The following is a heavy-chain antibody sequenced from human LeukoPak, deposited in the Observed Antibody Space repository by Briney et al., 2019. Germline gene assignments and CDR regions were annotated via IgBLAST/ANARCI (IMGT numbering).Heavy chain of an antibody. CDR3: AGRSGSKASDAFDI. J-gene: IGHJ3*02. Sequence: SETLSLTCTVSGGSVSSGSYYWSWIRQPPGKGLEWIGYIYYSGSTNYNPSLKSRVTISVDTSKNQFSLKLSSVTAADTAVYYCAGRSGSKASDAFDIWGQGTMVTVSS. V-gene: IGHV4-61*01. CDR1: GGSVSSGSYY. D-gene: IGHD3-10*01. CDR2: IYYSGST.